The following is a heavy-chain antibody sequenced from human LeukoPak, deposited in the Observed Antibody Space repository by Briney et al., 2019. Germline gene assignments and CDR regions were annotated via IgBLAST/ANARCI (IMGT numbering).Heavy chain of an antibody. D-gene: IGHD2-15*01. CDR1: GYTFTGYY. CDR2: INPNSGGT. V-gene: IGHV1-2*02. J-gene: IGHJ6*03. Sequence: ASVKVSCKASGYTFTGYYMHWVRQAPGQGLEWMGWINPNSGGTNYAQKFQGRVTMTRDTSISTAYMGLSRLRSDDTAVYYCARDCSGGSCHRYYYYYYMDVWGKGTTVTVSS. CDR3: ARDCSGGSCHRYYYYYYMDV.